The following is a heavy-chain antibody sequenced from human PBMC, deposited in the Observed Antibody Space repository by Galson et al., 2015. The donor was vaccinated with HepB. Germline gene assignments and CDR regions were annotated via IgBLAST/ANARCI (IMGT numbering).Heavy chain of an antibody. V-gene: IGHV1-69*04. D-gene: IGHD3-3*01. CDR1: GGTFSTYA. CDR2: IIPILGIT. J-gene: IGHJ3*02. CDR3: ATTLTIADAFDI. Sequence: SVKVSCKASGGTFSTYAISWVRQAPGQGLEWMGRIIPILGITNSAQQFQGRVSITADKSTSTAYMELSSLRSEDTAVYYCATTLTIADAFDIWGQGTMVTISS.